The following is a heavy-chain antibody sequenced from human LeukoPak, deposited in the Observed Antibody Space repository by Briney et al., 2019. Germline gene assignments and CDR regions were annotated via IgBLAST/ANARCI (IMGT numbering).Heavy chain of an antibody. Sequence: GGSLRLSCAASGFTFSSYSMNWVRQAPGKGLEWVSSISSSSSYIYYADSVKGRFTISRDNAKNSLYLQMNSLRAEDTAVYYCAKEVAVGADFDYWGQGTLVTVSS. CDR3: AKEVAVGADFDY. CDR1: GFTFSSYS. J-gene: IGHJ4*02. V-gene: IGHV3-21*01. CDR2: ISSSSSYI. D-gene: IGHD1-26*01.